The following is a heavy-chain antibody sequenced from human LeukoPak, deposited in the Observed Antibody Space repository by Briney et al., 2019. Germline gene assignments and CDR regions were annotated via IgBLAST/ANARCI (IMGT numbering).Heavy chain of an antibody. CDR1: GGSISSQY. V-gene: IGHV4-59*11. D-gene: IGHD3-22*01. CDR2: IYYSATT. J-gene: IGHJ4*02. CDR3: ATSSGFLWFDY. Sequence: PSETLSLTCTVSGGSISSQYWSWIRQPPGKGLEWIGDIYYSATTNYNPSLESRVTISVDTSKNQFSLRLSSVTAADTAVYYCATSSGFLWFDYWGQGTLVTVSS.